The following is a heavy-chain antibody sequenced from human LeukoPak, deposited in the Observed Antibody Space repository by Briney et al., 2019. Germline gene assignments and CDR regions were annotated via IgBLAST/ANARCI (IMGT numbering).Heavy chain of an antibody. CDR3: ARGGYYDSSGCYYLIDY. CDR2: IYTSGST. CDR1: GGSISSYY. D-gene: IGHD3-22*01. V-gene: IGHV4-4*07. J-gene: IGHJ4*02. Sequence: SETLSLTCTVSGGSISSYYWSWIRQPAGKGLEWIGRIYTSGSTNYNPSLKSRVTMSVDTSKNQFSLKLSSVTAADTAVYYCARGGYYDSSGCYYLIDYWGQGTLVTVSS.